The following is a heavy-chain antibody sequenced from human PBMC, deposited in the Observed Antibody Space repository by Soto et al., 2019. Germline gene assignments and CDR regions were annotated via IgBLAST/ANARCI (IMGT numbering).Heavy chain of an antibody. Sequence: SVKVSCKASGFTFTSSAVQWVRQARGQRLEWIGWIVVGSGNTNYAQKFQERVTITRDMSTSTAYMELSSLRSEDTAVYYCAAHWAGVGGYYYYGMDVWGHGTTVTVSS. CDR2: IVVGSGNT. V-gene: IGHV1-58*01. CDR1: GFTFTSSA. D-gene: IGHD3-3*01. CDR3: AAHWAGVGGYYYYGMDV. J-gene: IGHJ6*02.